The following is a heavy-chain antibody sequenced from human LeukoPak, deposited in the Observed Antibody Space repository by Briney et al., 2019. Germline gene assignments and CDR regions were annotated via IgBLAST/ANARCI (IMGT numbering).Heavy chain of an antibody. J-gene: IGHJ6*03. CDR3: AKDAHTAAIPLAYYYYYMDV. V-gene: IGHV3-74*01. D-gene: IGHD2-2*02. Sequence: GGSLRLSCAASRFTFSSYWMHWVRQAPGKLLGWVSPINSDGSSTIYADSVKGPFTISRDNSKKSLYLQMKRLRAEDTAVYYCAKDAHTAAIPLAYYYYYMDVWGKGNTVTVSS. CDR1: RFTFSSYW. CDR2: INSDGSST.